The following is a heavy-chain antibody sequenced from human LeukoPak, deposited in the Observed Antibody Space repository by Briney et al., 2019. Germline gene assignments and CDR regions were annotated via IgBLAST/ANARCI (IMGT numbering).Heavy chain of an antibody. J-gene: IGHJ4*02. Sequence: SETLSLTCAVYGGPFSGYYWSWIRQPPGKGLEWIGEINHSGSTNYNPSLKSRVTISVDTSKNQFSPKLSSVTAADTAVYYCARVSGNYGSGSYLDYWGQGTLVTGSS. V-gene: IGHV4-34*01. CDR2: INHSGST. D-gene: IGHD3-10*01. CDR3: ARVSGNYGSGSYLDY. CDR1: GGPFSGYY.